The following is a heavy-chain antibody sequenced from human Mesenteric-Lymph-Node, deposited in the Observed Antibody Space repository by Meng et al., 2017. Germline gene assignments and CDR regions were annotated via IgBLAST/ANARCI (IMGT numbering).Heavy chain of an antibody. CDR2: IRPSGGGT. J-gene: IGHJ4*02. CDR3: AREVPETYYFDY. V-gene: IGHV1-46*01. D-gene: IGHD2-2*01. CDR1: GYTFTSYY. Sequence: ASVKVSCKASGYTFTSYYIHWVRQAPGQGLEYMGIIRPSGGGTRYAQKFQGRVTMTRDTSTSTVYMELSSLRSEDTAVYYCAREVPETYYFDYWGQGTLVTGSS.